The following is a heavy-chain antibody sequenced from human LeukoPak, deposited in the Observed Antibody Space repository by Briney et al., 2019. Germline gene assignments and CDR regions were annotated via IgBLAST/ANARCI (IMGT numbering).Heavy chain of an antibody. J-gene: IGHJ4*02. D-gene: IGHD4-17*01. Sequence: GGSLRLSCAASGFTFNNYAMNWVRQAPGKGLEWVSSISGGGETTYYADSAKGRFTISRDNSQNTWYLQMNSLRAEDTAVYYCAGDYADYVGYFFFDYWGQETLVTVSS. CDR2: ISGGGETT. CDR3: AGDYADYVGYFFFDY. V-gene: IGHV3-23*01. CDR1: GFTFNNYA.